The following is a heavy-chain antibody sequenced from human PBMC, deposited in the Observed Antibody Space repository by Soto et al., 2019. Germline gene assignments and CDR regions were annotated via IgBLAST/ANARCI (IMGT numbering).Heavy chain of an antibody. J-gene: IGHJ4*02. CDR3: AKRRGAGGHFDY. V-gene: IGHV3-23*01. D-gene: IGHD2-15*01. CDR1: GFTFSSYA. CDR2: VSIGGST. Sequence: DVQVFESGGGLVQPEGSLRLSCAASGFTFSSYAMGWVRQGPGKGLEWVAVVSIGGSTHYADSVRGRFTISRDNSKNTLSVQMNSLTAEDTAVYFCAKRRGAGGHFDYWGQGALVTVSS.